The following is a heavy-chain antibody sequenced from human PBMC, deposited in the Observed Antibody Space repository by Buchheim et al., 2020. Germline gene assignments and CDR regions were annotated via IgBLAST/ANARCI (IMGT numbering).Heavy chain of an antibody. V-gene: IGHV3-23*01. CDR3: ARMPYHYGSGSGPALDS. CDR2: ISGSGGNT. Sequence: EVQLLESGGGFVQPGWSLRLSCAGSGFTFSSYAMSWVRQAPAKGLEWVAGISGSGGNTYCADSVKGRFTISRDNSKNTMYLQMNSLRGRHTAVYYCARMPYHYGSGSGPALDS. J-gene: IGHJ5*01. CDR1: GFTFSSYA. D-gene: IGHD3-10*01.